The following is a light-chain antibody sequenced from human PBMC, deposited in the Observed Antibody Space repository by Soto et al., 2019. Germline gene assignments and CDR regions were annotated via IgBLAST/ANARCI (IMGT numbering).Light chain of an antibody. CDR2: DVS. V-gene: IGKV3-11*01. Sequence: IVLTQSRPTLTSYPGKMATLSCRAGQNISSYLIWYQQKPGQAPRLLIYDVSNRATGIPARFSGSGSGTDFTLTISSLEPEDFAVYYCQQRSNWPRTFGQGTKVDIK. CDR1: QNISSY. J-gene: IGKJ1*01. CDR3: QQRSNWPRT.